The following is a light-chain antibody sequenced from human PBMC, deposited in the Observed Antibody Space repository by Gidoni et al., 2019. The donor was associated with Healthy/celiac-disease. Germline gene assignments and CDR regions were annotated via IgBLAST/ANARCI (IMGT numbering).Light chain of an antibody. CDR1: QSISSY. J-gene: IGKJ3*01. CDR3: KQSYSTPRT. V-gene: IGKV1-39*01. Sequence: DLQMTQSPSSLSASVGDRVTITCLASQSISSYLNWYQQKPGKAPKLLIYAASSLQSGVPSRFSGSGSGTDFTLTISSLQPEDVATYYCKQSYSTPRTFGPGTKVDIK. CDR2: AAS.